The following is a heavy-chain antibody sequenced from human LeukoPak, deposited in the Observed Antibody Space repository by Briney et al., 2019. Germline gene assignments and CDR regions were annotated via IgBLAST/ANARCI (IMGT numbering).Heavy chain of an antibody. CDR2: ISGSGGST. J-gene: IGHJ5*02. D-gene: IGHD6-19*01. Sequence: GGSLRLSCAASGFTFSSYAMSWVRQAPGKGLEWVSAISGSGGSTYYADSVKGRFTISRDNSKNTLYLQMNSLRAEDTAVYYCAKRPGIAVAGTRRWFDPWGQGTPVTVSS. CDR3: AKRPGIAVAGTRRWFDP. V-gene: IGHV3-23*01. CDR1: GFTFSSYA.